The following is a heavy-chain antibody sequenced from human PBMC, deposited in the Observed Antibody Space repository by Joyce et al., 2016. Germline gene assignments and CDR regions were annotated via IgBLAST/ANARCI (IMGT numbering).Heavy chain of an antibody. J-gene: IGHJ6*02. V-gene: IGHV3-21*02. CDR3: ARGGLVYDYSMDV. D-gene: IGHD2-21*01. Sequence: EVQLVESGGGLVKPGGSLKISCAASGFMFSTSSMSWFRQAPGKGLGGVSAIWCYRRFIFHADSVRGRFTVSRDNAENSLYLQMKSLRVEDTAVYFCARGGLVYDYSMDVWGQGTTVIVSS. CDR1: GFMFSTSS. CDR2: IWCYRRFI.